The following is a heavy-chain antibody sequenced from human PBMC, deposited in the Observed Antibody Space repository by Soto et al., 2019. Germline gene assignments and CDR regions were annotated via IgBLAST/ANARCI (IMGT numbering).Heavy chain of an antibody. CDR2: ISAYNGNT. D-gene: IGHD6-13*01. Sequence: ASVKVSCKASGYTFTSYGISWVRQAPGQGLEWMGWISAYNGNTNYAQELQGRVTMTTDTSTSTAYMELRSLRSDDTAVYYCAREDPYSSPPRGYYYGMDVWGQGTTVTVSS. CDR3: AREDPYSSPPRGYYYGMDV. J-gene: IGHJ6*02. V-gene: IGHV1-18*04. CDR1: GYTFTSYG.